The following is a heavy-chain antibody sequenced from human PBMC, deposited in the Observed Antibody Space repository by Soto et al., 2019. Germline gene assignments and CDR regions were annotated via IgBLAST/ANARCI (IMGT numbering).Heavy chain of an antibody. Sequence: QVQLVQSGAEVKKPGSSVKVSCKASGGTFSNYAITWVRQAPGQGLEWLGRIIPIFGSANYAQKFQGRVTITADESTTTAYMELSSLRSDDTAVYYCAIDGGKDGVFGNWFDPWGQGTLVTVSS. D-gene: IGHD3-16*01. J-gene: IGHJ5*02. CDR2: IIPIFGSA. V-gene: IGHV1-69*15. CDR3: AIDGGKDGVFGNWFDP. CDR1: GGTFSNYA.